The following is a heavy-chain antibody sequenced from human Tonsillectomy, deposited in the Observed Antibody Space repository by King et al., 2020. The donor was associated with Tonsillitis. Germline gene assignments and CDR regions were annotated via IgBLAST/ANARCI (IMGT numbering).Heavy chain of an antibody. CDR2: IYHSGST. CDR3: ARWIRQNWFDP. V-gene: IGHV4-30-2*01. D-gene: IGHD5-18*01. Sequence: QLQESGSGLVKPSQTLSLTCAVSGGSISSGGDSWTWIRQPPGKGLEWIGYIYHSGSTYYNPSLKSRVTISVDRSKNQFSLKLSSVTAADTAVYYCARWIRQNWFDPWGQGTLVTVSS. J-gene: IGHJ5*02. CDR1: GGSISSGGDS.